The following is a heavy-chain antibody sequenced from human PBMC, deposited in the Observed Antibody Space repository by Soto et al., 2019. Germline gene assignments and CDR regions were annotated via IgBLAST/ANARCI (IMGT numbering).Heavy chain of an antibody. D-gene: IGHD3-22*01. CDR2: IIPIFGTA. CDR3: ARVTYYYDSSGYPFDY. J-gene: IGHJ4*02. Sequence: QVQLVQSGAEVKKPGSSVKVSCKASGGTFSSYAISWVRQAPGQGLEWMGGIIPIFGTANYAQKFQGRVTITADEFTSTAYMELSSLRSEDTAVYYCARVTYYYDSSGYPFDYWGQGTLVTVSS. CDR1: GGTFSSYA. V-gene: IGHV1-69*01.